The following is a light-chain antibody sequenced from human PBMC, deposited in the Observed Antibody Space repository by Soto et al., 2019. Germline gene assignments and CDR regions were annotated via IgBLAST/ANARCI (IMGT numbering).Light chain of an antibody. V-gene: IGKV1-33*01. J-gene: IGKJ5*01. CDR1: QDISNF. Sequence: DIQMTQSPSSLSASVVDRVTITCQASQDISNFLNWYQQKPGIGPKVLIYAASKLETGVPSRFSGSGSGTVFTFTISSLQPEDVATYYCQQYSTLITFGHGTRLEIK. CDR3: QQYSTLIT. CDR2: AAS.